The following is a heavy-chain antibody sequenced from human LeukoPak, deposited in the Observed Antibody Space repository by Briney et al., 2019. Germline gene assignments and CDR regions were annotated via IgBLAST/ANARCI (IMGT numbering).Heavy chain of an antibody. D-gene: IGHD6-19*01. CDR1: GFTFSSYW. CDR3: ARDGSGWSAY. CDR2: VKQDGSEK. V-gene: IGHV3-7*04. J-gene: IGHJ4*02. Sequence: PGGSLRLSCAGSGFTFSSYWMSWLRQAQGKGLEWVANVKQDGSEKYSVDSVKGRFTISRDNAKNSLYLQMNSLRAEDTAVYYCARDGSGWSAYWGQGTLVTVSS.